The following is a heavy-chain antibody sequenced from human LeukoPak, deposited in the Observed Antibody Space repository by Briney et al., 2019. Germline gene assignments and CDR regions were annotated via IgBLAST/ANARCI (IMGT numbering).Heavy chain of an antibody. J-gene: IGHJ4*02. CDR2: IKPSDGST. V-gene: IGHV1-46*01. CDR3: ARRWCSSTSCQLDY. Sequence: GASVKVSCKASGYTFTSYYMHWVRQAPGQGLEWMGIIKPSDGSTSYAQNFQGRVTMTRDTSTSTVYMELSSLRSDDTAVYYCARRWCSSTSCQLDYWGQGTLVTVSS. D-gene: IGHD2-2*01. CDR1: GYTFTSYY.